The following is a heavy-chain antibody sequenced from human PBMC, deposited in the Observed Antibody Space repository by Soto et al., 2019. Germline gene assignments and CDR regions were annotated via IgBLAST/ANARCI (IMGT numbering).Heavy chain of an antibody. CDR2: IVVGSGNT. CDR3: AADPREDLRLWFPKYYYYGMDV. D-gene: IGHD5-18*01. J-gene: IGHJ6*02. Sequence: GASVKVSCKASGFTFTSSAVQWVRQARGQRLEWIGWIVVGSGNTNYAQKFQERVTITRDMSTSTAYMELSSLRSEDTAVYYCAADPREDLRLWFPKYYYYGMDVWGQGTTVTVSS. V-gene: IGHV1-58*01. CDR1: GFTFTSSA.